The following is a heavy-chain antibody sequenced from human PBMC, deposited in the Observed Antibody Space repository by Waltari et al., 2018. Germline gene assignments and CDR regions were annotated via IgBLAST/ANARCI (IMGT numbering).Heavy chain of an antibody. CDR1: GFTFSSYW. CDR3: ARWEGYNWNSWGYFDY. Sequence: EVQLVESGGGLVQPGGSLRLSCAASGFTFSSYWMSWVRQAPGKGLEWVANIKQDGSEKYYVDSVKGRFTISRDNAKNSLYLQMNSLRAEDTAVYYCARWEGYNWNSWGYFDYWGQGTLVTVSS. D-gene: IGHD1-7*01. J-gene: IGHJ4*02. V-gene: IGHV3-7*01. CDR2: IKQDGSEK.